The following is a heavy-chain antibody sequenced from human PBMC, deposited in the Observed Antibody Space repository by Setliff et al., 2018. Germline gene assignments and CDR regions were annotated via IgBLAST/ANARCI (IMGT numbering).Heavy chain of an antibody. CDR2: INHSGNT. CDR1: GDSISSGNW. J-gene: IGHJ6*03. Sequence: TLSLTCAVSGDSISSGNWWSWVRQPPEKGLEWIGEINHSGNTNYNPSLKSRVTISVDKSTNQFSLKLNSVTSLRSDDAAVYYCARGPSGWSSATSRYYFYMDVWGKGTTVTVSS. V-gene: IGHV4-4*02. CDR3: ARGPSGWSSATSRYYFYMDV. D-gene: IGHD6-19*01.